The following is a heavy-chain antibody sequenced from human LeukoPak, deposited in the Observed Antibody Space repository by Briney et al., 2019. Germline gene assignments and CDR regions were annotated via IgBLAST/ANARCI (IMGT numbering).Heavy chain of an antibody. J-gene: IGHJ4*02. CDR1: GGSISSSSYY. D-gene: IGHD3-22*01. V-gene: IGHV4-61*01. CDR2: IYYSGST. Sequence: SETLSLTCTVSGGSISSSSYYWSWIRQPPGKGLEWIGYIYYSGSTNYNPSLKSRVTISVDTSKNQSSLKLSSVTAADTAVYYCARGAHDSSGYYYDYWGQGTLVTVSS. CDR3: ARGAHDSSGYYYDY.